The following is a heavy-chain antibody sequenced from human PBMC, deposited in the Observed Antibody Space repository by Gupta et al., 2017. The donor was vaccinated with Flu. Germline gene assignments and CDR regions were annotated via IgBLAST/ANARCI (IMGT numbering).Heavy chain of an antibody. D-gene: IGHD2-15*01. V-gene: IGHV3-30-3*02. CDR1: YF. Sequence: YFMYWSRQAPGKGLEWVAAVSYDGSNEYYADSVKGRFTISRDNPKNTLFLLLNSLKIEDTAVYYCAKARSAGTPPSYSFDSWGQGTLVTVSS. J-gene: IGHJ4*02. CDR3: AKARSAGTPPSYSFDS. CDR2: VSYDGSNE.